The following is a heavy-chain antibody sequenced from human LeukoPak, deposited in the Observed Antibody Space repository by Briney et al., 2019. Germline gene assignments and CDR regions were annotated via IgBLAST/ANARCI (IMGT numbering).Heavy chain of an antibody. J-gene: IGHJ4*02. D-gene: IGHD1-26*01. Sequence: GGSLRLSCAASGFTFSNAWMSWVRQAPGKGLEWVGRIKSKTDGGTTDYAAPVKGRFTISRDDSKNTLYLQMNSLKAEDTAVYYCTTAAGGELRGFDYWGQGTLVTVSS. V-gene: IGHV3-15*01. CDR3: TTAAGGELRGFDY. CDR1: GFTFSNAW. CDR2: IKSKTDGGTT.